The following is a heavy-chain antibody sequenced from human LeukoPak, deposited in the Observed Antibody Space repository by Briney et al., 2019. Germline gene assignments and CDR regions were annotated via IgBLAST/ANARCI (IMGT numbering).Heavy chain of an antibody. V-gene: IGHV3-48*03. Sequence: PGGSLILSCAASGFTFSSYEMNWVRQAPGKGLEWVSYISSSGSTIYYADSVWGRFTISRDNAKNSLYLQMNSLRAEDTAVYYCATEGVVATTTPFDYWGQGTLVTVSS. CDR2: ISSSGSTI. D-gene: IGHD2-15*01. CDR1: GFTFSSYE. J-gene: IGHJ4*02. CDR3: ATEGVVATTTPFDY.